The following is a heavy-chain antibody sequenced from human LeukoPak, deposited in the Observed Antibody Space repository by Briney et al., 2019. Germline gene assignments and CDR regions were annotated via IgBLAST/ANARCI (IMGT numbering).Heavy chain of an antibody. V-gene: IGHV3-11*04. Sequence: GGSLRLSCAASGFTFSDYYMSWIRQAPGKGLEWVSYISSSGSTIYYADSVKGRFTISRDNAKNSLYLQMNSLRAEDTAVYYCAREDYDILTGHYGTRWFDPWGQGTLVTVSS. J-gene: IGHJ5*02. CDR3: AREDYDILTGHYGTRWFDP. CDR2: ISSSGSTI. CDR1: GFTFSDYY. D-gene: IGHD3-9*01.